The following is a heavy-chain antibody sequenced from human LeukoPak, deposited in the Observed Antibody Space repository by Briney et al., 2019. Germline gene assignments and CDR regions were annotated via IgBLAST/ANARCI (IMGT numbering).Heavy chain of an antibody. CDR1: GGSVGSGCYY. J-gene: IGHJ4*02. D-gene: IGHD3-10*01. Sequence: PSQSRSLTCTLSGGSVGSGCYYWSWIRQPPGKGLERLVYIYYSGSTNYNPSLNSRVTISVDTSKNQLSLKLSSVTAADTAVYYCARVSYYGSGSYFLDYWGQGRLVSVPS. CDR2: IYYSGST. CDR3: ARVSYYGSGSYFLDY. V-gene: IGHV4-61*01.